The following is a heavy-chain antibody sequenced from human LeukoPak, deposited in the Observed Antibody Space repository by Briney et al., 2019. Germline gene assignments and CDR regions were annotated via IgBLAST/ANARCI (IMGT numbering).Heavy chain of an antibody. J-gene: IGHJ4*02. Sequence: PSETLSLTCSVSGYSISSGYYWGWIRQPPGKGLEWIGSIDQSGSTYSNPSLKSRVTISVDTSKNQFSLNLNSVTAADTAVYYCARGGPYYYGSGSYYGFDYWGQGTLVTVSS. CDR1: GYSISSGYY. CDR3: ARGGPYYYGSGSYYGFDY. D-gene: IGHD3-10*01. V-gene: IGHV4-38-2*02. CDR2: IDQSGST.